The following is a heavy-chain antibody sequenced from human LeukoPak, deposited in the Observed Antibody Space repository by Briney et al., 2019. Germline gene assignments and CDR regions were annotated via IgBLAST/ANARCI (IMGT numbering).Heavy chain of an antibody. CDR3: ATRSAAAGTGEDYFDY. CDR1: GFTFNNYW. CDR2: IKEDESEV. Sequence: PGGSLRLSCVGTGFTFNNYWMNWVRQAPGKGLEWVANIKEDESEVYYVDSVQGRFTISRDNTKNSVYLQMNSLRSEDTAVYYCATRSAAAGTGEDYFDYWGQGTLVTVSS. D-gene: IGHD6-13*01. V-gene: IGHV3-7*03. J-gene: IGHJ4*02.